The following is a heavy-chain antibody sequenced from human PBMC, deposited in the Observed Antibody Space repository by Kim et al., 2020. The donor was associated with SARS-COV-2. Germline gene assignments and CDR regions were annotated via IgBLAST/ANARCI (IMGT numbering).Heavy chain of an antibody. Sequence: LSLTCTVSGGSISSGGYYWSWIRQHPGKGLEGIGYIYYSGSTYYNPSLKSRVTISVDTSKNQFSLKLSSVTAADTAVYYWARVVRLDGFWSGSPQRGWFDPWGQGTLVTVSS. V-gene: IGHV4-31*03. D-gene: IGHD3-3*01. J-gene: IGHJ5*02. CDR1: GGSISSGGYY. CDR2: IYYSGST. CDR3: ARVVRLDGFWSGSPQRGWFDP.